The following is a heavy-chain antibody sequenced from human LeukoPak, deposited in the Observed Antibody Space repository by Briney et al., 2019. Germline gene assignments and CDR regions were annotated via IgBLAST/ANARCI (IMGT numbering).Heavy chain of an antibody. CDR3: ARPYYYDSRIDP. D-gene: IGHD3-22*01. J-gene: IGHJ5*02. CDR2: TYYSGST. V-gene: IGHV4-30-4*01. CDR1: GVSISSGDYY. Sequence: PSQTLSLTCTVSGVSISSGDYYWCWIRQPPGKGLERIGYTYYSGSTYYNPSLKSRVTISVDTSKNQFSLKLSSVTAADTAVYYCARPYYYDSRIDPWGQGTRVTVSS.